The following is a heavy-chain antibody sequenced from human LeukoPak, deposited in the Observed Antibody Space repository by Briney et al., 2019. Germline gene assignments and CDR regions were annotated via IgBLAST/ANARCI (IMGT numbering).Heavy chain of an antibody. V-gene: IGHV1-2*02. Sequence: ASVKVSCKASGYTFTGYYMHWVRQAPGQGLEWMGWINPNSGGTNYAQKFQGRVTITRNTSISTAYMELSSLRSEDTAVYYCARGGEPYSSSSGHRGYYMDVWGKGTTVTVSS. CDR3: ARGGEPYSSSSGHRGYYMDV. CDR1: GYTFTGYY. CDR2: INPNSGGT. D-gene: IGHD6-6*01. J-gene: IGHJ6*03.